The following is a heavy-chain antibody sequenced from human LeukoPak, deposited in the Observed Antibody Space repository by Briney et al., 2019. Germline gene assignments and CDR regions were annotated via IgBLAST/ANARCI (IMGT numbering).Heavy chain of an antibody. D-gene: IGHD1-26*01. CDR3: VIFIMGTSTTDY. J-gene: IGHJ4*02. V-gene: IGHV4-4*07. CDR2: IYTSGST. CDR1: GDSIRNYF. Sequence: SETLSLTCSVSGDSIRNYFWSWIRQPAGKGLEWIGRIYTSGSTDYNPSLRSRVTMSVDTSRNQFSLKLTSVTDTAVYYCVIFIMGTSTTDYWGQGTLVTVSS.